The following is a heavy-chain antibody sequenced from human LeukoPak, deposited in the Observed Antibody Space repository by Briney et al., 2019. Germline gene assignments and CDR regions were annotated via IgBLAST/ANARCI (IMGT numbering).Heavy chain of an antibody. D-gene: IGHD3-22*01. V-gene: IGHV1-46*01. Sequence: ASVKVSCKASGYTFTSYYMHWVRQAPGQGLEWMGIINPSGGSTSYAQKFQGRVTITADKSTSTAYMELSSLRSEDTAVYYCARTLPYYYDSSGYSENFDYWGQGTLVTASS. CDR3: ARTLPYYYDSSGYSENFDY. CDR1: GYTFTSYY. J-gene: IGHJ4*02. CDR2: INPSGGST.